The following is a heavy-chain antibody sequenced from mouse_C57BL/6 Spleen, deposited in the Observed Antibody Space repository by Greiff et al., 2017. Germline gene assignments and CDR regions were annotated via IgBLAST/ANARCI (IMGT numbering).Heavy chain of an antibody. Sequence: VQLQQSGAELVKPGASVKISCKASGYAFSSYWMNWVKQRPGKGLEWIGQIYPGDGDTNYNGKFKGKATLTADKSSSTAYMQLSSLTSEDSAVYFCAREDYGSWYFDVWGTGTTVTVSS. D-gene: IGHD1-1*01. V-gene: IGHV1-80*01. CDR2: IYPGDGDT. CDR3: AREDYGSWYFDV. J-gene: IGHJ1*03. CDR1: GYAFSSYW.